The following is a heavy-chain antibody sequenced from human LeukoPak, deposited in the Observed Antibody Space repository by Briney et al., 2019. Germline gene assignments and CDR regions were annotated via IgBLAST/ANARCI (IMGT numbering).Heavy chain of an antibody. V-gene: IGHV1-18*04. CDR3: ARDKNYDFWSGYPGAFDI. CDR2: ISAYNGNT. J-gene: IGHJ3*02. D-gene: IGHD3-3*01. CDR1: GYTVTSYY. Sequence: GASVKVSCKASGYTVTSYYMHWVRQAPGQGLEWMGWISAYNGNTNYAQKLQGRVTMTTDTSTSTAYMELRSLRSDDTAVYYCARDKNYDFWSGYPGAFDIWGQGTMVTVSS.